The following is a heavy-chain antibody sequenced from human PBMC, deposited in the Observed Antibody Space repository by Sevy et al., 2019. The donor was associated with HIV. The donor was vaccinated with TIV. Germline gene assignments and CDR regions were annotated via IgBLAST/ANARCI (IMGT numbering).Heavy chain of an antibody. V-gene: IGHV3-21*01. J-gene: IGHJ4*02. CDR3: ARVPIHGSGYPFDY. CDR1: GFTFSSYS. Sequence: EGSLRLSCAASGFTFSSYSMNWVRQAPGKGLEWVSSISSSSSYIYYADSVKGRFTISRDNAKNSLYLQMNSLRAEDTAVYYCARVPIHGSGYPFDYWGQGTLVTVSS. CDR2: ISSSSSYI. D-gene: IGHD3-3*01.